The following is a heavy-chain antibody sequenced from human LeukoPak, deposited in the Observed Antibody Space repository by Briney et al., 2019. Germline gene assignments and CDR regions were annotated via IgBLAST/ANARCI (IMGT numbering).Heavy chain of an antibody. CDR3: ARASEGIGYFDT. J-gene: IGHJ4*02. V-gene: IGHV3-30-3*02. D-gene: IGHD3-16*01. Sequence: GGSLRLSCTTSGFTFRSSSFNWVRQAPGKGLEGVAVISYDGSNKYYADSVKGRFTISRDNSKNTLYLQMNSLRAADTAVYYCARASEGIGYFDTWGRGSLVTVSS. CDR1: GFTFRSSS. CDR2: ISYDGSNK.